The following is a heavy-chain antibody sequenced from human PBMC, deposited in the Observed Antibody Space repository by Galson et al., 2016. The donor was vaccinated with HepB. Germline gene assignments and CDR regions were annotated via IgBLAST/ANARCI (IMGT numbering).Heavy chain of an antibody. D-gene: IGHD3-3*01. CDR3: ARGRRYDFWSGYPPFDY. CDR2: ISYDGSNK. CDR1: GFTFSSYA. V-gene: IGHV3-30-3*01. J-gene: IGHJ4*02. Sequence: SLRLSCAASGFTFSSYAMHWVRQAPGKGLEWVAVISYDGSNKYYADSVKGRFTISRDNSKNTLYLQMNSLRAEDTAVYYCARGRRYDFWSGYPPFDYWGQGTLSPSPQ.